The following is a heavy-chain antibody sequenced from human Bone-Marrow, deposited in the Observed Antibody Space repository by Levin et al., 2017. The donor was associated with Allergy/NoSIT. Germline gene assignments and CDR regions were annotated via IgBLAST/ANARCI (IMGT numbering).Heavy chain of an antibody. V-gene: IGHV4-39*07. CDR2: IYYTGNT. CDR3: ARDRSYDFLTPFDY. J-gene: IGHJ4*02. D-gene: IGHD3-3*01. CDR1: GGSIRSDNYY. Sequence: KPSETLSLTCNVSGGSIRSDNYYWAWIRQSPGKGLEWIATIYYTGNTYYNPSLKSRVTISVDTSNNQFSLKLRSVTAADTAVYYCARDRSYDFLTPFDYWGQGSLVTVSS.